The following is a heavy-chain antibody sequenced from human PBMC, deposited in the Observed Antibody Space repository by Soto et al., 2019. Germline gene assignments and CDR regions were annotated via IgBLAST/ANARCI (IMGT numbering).Heavy chain of an antibody. CDR3: ARDRIAAAGNWFDP. CDR1: GFTFSSYG. CDR2: IWYDGSNR. D-gene: IGHD6-13*01. J-gene: IGHJ5*02. Sequence: QVQLVESGGGVVQPGRSLRLSCAASGFTFSSYGMHWVRQAPGKGLEWVAVIWYDGSNRYYADSVKGRFTISRDNSKNTLYLQMNSLRAEDTAVYYCARDRIAAAGNWFDPWGQGTLDTVSS. V-gene: IGHV3-33*01.